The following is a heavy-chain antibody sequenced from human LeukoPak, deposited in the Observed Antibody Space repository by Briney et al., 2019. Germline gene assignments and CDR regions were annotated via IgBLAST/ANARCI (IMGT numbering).Heavy chain of an antibody. CDR1: GFTFSNAW. J-gene: IGHJ4*02. V-gene: IGHV3-15*01. CDR3: TTKIWFGELSTPSEFDY. D-gene: IGHD3-10*01. Sequence: GGSLRLSCAASGFTFSNAWMSWVRQTPGKGLEWVGRIKSKNDDGTTDYAAPVKGRFTVSRDDSKNTLYLQMNSLKTEDTAVYYCTTKIWFGELSTPSEFDYWGQGTLVTVSS. CDR2: IKSKNDDGTT.